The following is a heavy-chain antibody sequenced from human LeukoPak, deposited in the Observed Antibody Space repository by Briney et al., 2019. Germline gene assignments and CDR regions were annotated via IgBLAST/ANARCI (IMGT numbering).Heavy chain of an antibody. V-gene: IGHV3-48*01. J-gene: IGHJ4*02. CDR1: GFTFSSYS. CDR2: ISSSSSTI. D-gene: IGHD2-2*01. Sequence: GGSLRLSCAASGFTFSSYSMNWVRQAPGKGLEWVSYISSSSSTIYYADSVKGRFTISRDNAKNSLYLQMNSLRAEDTAVYYCAKSIVPAAMLTYYWGQGTLVTVSS. CDR3: AKSIVPAAMLTYY.